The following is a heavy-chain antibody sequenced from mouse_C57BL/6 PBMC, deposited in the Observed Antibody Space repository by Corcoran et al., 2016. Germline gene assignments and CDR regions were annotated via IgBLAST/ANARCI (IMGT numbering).Heavy chain of an antibody. Sequence: DVQLQESGPGLVKPSQSLSLTCSVTGYSITSGYYWNWIRQFPGNKLEWMGYISYDGSNNYNPSLKNRISITRDTSKNQFFLKLNSVTTEDTATYYCASYSNYGFAYWGQGTLVTVSA. D-gene: IGHD2-5*01. CDR2: ISYDGSN. CDR1: GYSITSGYY. V-gene: IGHV3-6*01. J-gene: IGHJ3*01. CDR3: ASYSNYGFAY.